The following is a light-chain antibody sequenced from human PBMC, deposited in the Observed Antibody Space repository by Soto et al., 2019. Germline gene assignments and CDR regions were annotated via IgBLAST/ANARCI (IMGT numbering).Light chain of an antibody. CDR3: QQYGRSPLT. V-gene: IGKV3-20*01. CDR2: SSS. J-gene: IGKJ4*01. Sequence: EIVLTQSPGTLSLSPGERAILSCRASQSLSSSFLAWYQQKPGQAPRLLIYSSSNRATGIPDRFSGGGSGIDFTLTISRLEPADFAVYYCQQYGRSPLTFGGGTKVDI. CDR1: QSLSSSF.